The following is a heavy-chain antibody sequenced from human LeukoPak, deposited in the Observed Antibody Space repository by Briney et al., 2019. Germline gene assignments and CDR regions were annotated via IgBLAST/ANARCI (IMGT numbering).Heavy chain of an antibody. CDR3: AKGRFYFDY. CDR1: GFSFSSSI. Sequence: PGGSLRLSCAASGFSFSSSIMSWVRQAPGKGLERVSAFSGSGGSTYYADSVKGRYAISRDNSKNTLYLQLNSLRAEDTAVYYGAKGRFYFDYWGQGTLVTVSS. D-gene: IGHD5-24*01. J-gene: IGHJ4*02. CDR2: FSGSGGST. V-gene: IGHV3-23*01.